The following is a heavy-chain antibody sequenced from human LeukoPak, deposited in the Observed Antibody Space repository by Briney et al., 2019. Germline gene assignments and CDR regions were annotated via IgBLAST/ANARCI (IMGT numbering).Heavy chain of an antibody. J-gene: IGHJ4*02. V-gene: IGHV3-11*04. CDR2: ISSSGSTI. CDR1: GFTFSDYY. CDR3: AREKDDFWSGYYGDFDY. D-gene: IGHD3-3*01. Sequence: SGGSLRLSCAASGFTFSDYYMSWIRQAPGKGLEWVSYISSSGSTIYYADSVKGRFTISRDNAKNSLYLQMNSLRAEDTAVYYCAREKDDFWSGYYGDFDYWGQGTLVTVSS.